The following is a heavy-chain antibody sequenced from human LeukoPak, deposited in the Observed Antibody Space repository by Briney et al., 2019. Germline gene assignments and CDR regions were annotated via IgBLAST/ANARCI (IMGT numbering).Heavy chain of an antibody. D-gene: IGHD3-9*01. CDR3: AREGHYDILTGYSPLEYYFYYMDV. CDR2: ISSDGVEK. Sequence: GGSLRLSCEASGFTFSNYGIHWVRQTPGKGLEWVAVISSDGVEKHYADSVKGRFTISRDNSKSTLYLQMNSLRAEDTALYYCAREGHYDILTGYSPLEYYFYYMDVWGKGTTVTVSS. V-gene: IGHV3-30*04. CDR1: GFTFSNYG. J-gene: IGHJ6*03.